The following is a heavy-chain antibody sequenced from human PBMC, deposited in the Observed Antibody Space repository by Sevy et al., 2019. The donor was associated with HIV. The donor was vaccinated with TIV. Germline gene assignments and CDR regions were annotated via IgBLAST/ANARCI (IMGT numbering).Heavy chain of an antibody. CDR3: AKWGTWIVVVTPSWYFDF. Sequence: GGSLRLSCAASGVTFSNYAMNWVRQAPGKGLEWVSTITGSGGPTNYADSVKGRLTISRDNSKNTRYLQINSLRAEDTAVYYCAKWGTWIVVVTPSWYFDFWGRGTLVTVSS. D-gene: IGHD1-26*01. J-gene: IGHJ2*01. V-gene: IGHV3-23*01. CDR1: GVTFSNYA. CDR2: ITGSGGPT.